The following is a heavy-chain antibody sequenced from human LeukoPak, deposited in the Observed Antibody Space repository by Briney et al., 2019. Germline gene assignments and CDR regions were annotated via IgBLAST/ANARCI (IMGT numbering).Heavy chain of an antibody. CDR3: ASGSGGSWFDP. J-gene: IGHJ5*02. CDR1: GFTVSDYS. V-gene: IGHV4-34*01. CDR2: INHSGST. Sequence: GSLRLSCAASGFTVSDYSMSWVRQPPGKGLEWIGEINHSGSTNYNPSLKSRVTISVDTSKNQFSLKLSSVTAADTAVYYCASGSGGSWFDPWGQGTLVTVSS. D-gene: IGHD2-15*01.